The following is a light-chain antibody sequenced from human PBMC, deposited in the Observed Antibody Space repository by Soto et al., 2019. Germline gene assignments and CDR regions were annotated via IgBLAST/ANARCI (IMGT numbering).Light chain of an antibody. CDR2: SNN. CDR1: SSNIGSNT. Sequence: QSVLTQPPSASGTPGQRVTISCSGSSSNIGSNTVNWYQQLPETAPKLLIYSNNQRPSGVPDRFSGSKSGTSASLAISGVQSEDEADYYCAAWDDSLNGVVFGGGTKLTVL. V-gene: IGLV1-44*01. CDR3: AAWDDSLNGVV. J-gene: IGLJ2*01.